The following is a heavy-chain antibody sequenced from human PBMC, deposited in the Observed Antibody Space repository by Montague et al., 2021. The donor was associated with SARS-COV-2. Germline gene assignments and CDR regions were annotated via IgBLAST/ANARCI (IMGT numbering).Heavy chain of an antibody. D-gene: IGHD3-10*01. V-gene: IGHV3-30-3*01. J-gene: IGHJ6*02. CDR2: ISYDGSNK. CDR1: GFTFSSYA. Sequence: SLRLSCAASGFTFSSYAMHLVRQAPGKGLEWVTIISYDGSNKYYADSVKGRFTISRDNSKNTLYLQMNSLRAEDTAVYYCARGGVDYGMDVWGQGTTVTVSS. CDR3: ARGGVDYGMDV.